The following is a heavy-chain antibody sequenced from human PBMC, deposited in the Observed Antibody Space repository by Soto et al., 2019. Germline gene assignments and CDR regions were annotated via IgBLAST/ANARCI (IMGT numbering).Heavy chain of an antibody. CDR3: ARLGALVTAQGWFDP. Sequence: SETLSLTCTVSGGSISSSSYYWGWIRQPPGKGLEWIGSIYYSGSTHNNPSLKSRVTLSVDTSKNQFSLRLRSVTAADTAVYYCARLGALVTAQGWFDPWGQGTLVTVSS. CDR2: IYYSGST. J-gene: IGHJ5*02. D-gene: IGHD2-21*02. CDR1: GGSISSSSYY. V-gene: IGHV4-39*01.